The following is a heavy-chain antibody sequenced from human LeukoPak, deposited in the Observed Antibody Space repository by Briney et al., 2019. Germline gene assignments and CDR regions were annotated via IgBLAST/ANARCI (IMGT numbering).Heavy chain of an antibody. CDR3: ARVITDSHPGIVGATGFDY. D-gene: IGHD1-26*01. Sequence: PSETLSLTCTVSGGSISSSSYYWGWIRQPPGKGLEWIGSIYYSGSTNYNPSLKSRVTISVDTSKNQFSLKLSSVTAADTAVYYCARVITDSHPGIVGATGFDYWDQGTLVTVSS. CDR2: IYYSGST. J-gene: IGHJ4*02. CDR1: GGSISSSSYY. V-gene: IGHV4-39*07.